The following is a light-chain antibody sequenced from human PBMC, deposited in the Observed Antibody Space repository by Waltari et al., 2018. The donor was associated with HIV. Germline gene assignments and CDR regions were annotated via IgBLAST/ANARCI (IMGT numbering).Light chain of an antibody. CDR1: QIIGNY. CDR2: AAS. V-gene: IGKV1-39*01. CDR3: QHSYITPRT. Sequence: DIQMTQSPSSLSASVGDRVTITCRASQIIGNYLNWYQQKPGKAPKVLIFAASTLQSGGPARFSGTGYGTDFTLIISNLQREDFATYSCQHSYITPRTFGQGTKVEIK. J-gene: IGKJ1*01.